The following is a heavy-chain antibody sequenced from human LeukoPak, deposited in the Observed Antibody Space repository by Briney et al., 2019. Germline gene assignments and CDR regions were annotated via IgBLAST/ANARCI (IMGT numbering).Heavy chain of an antibody. CDR2: IYYSGST. CDR3: ARDRMEMATITLGDFDY. CDR1: GGSISSSSYY. D-gene: IGHD5-24*01. J-gene: IGHJ4*02. V-gene: IGHV4-39*07. Sequence: SETLSLTCTVSGGSISSSSYYWGWIRQPPGKGLEWIGSIYYSGSTYYNPSLKSRVTISVDTSKNQFSLKLSSVTAADTAVYYCARDRMEMATITLGDFDYWGQGTLVTVSS.